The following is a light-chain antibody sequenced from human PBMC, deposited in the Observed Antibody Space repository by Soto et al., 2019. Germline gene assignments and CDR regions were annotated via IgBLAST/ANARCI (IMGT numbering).Light chain of an antibody. CDR3: SAWDNSLTSVV. CDR2: RND. CDR1: STNIGSNY. Sequence: QSVLTQPPSASGAPGQRVTISCSGSSTNIGSNYVFWYQQLPGAAPRFIMYRNDQRASGVPDRFSGSKSGNSASLAISGLRSEDEAVYYCSAWDNSLTSVVFGGGTKLTVL. V-gene: IGLV1-47*01. J-gene: IGLJ3*02.